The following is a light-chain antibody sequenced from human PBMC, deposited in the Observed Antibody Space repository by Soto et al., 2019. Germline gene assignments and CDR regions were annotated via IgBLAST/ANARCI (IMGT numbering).Light chain of an antibody. CDR1: QSVSSN. CDR2: GAS. J-gene: IGKJ4*01. CDR3: QQYNDWPLT. Sequence: EIVMTQSPATLSVSPGERATLSCRASQSVSSNLAWYQQKPGQVPRLLIYGASTRASGIPARVSVSGSGTEFTLTISSLQSEDFAVYYCQQYNDWPLTFGGGTKVEIK. V-gene: IGKV3-15*01.